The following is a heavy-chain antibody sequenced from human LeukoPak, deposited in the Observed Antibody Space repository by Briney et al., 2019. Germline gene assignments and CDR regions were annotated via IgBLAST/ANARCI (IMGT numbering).Heavy chain of an antibody. CDR1: GGTFSSYA. D-gene: IGHD3-10*01. J-gene: IGHJ4*02. Sequence: ASVKVSCKASGGTFSSYAISWVRQAPGQGLEWMGGIIPIFGTANYAQKFQGRVTITAGESTSTAYMELSSLRSEDTAVYYCARDRRHYYGSGSYFGYWGQGTLVTVSS. CDR2: IIPIFGTA. CDR3: ARDRRHYYGSGSYFGY. V-gene: IGHV1-69*13.